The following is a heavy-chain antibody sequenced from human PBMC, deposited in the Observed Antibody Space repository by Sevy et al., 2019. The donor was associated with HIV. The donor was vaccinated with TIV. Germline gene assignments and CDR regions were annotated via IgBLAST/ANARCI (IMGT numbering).Heavy chain of an antibody. CDR1: GGTIVSSGHY. J-gene: IGHJ6*02. V-gene: IGHV4-39*02. CDR2: IYYNGHT. Sequence: SETLSLTCSVSGGTIVSSGHYWGWIRQTPGKGLEWIGSIYYNGHTYYNPSLNSRLTISLDTSKNKFSLNLSSVTAADTAIYFCAREAGGYDYDYGMDVWGQGTTVTVSS. CDR3: AREAGGYDYDYGMDV. D-gene: IGHD5-12*01.